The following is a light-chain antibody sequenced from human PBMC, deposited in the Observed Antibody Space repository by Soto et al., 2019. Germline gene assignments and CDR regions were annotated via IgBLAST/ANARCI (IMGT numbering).Light chain of an antibody. J-gene: IGLJ1*01. V-gene: IGLV2-14*01. CDR2: EVN. CDR3: KSYAGSNTYV. Sequence: QSALTQPASVSGSPGQSITISCTGTSSDVGGYDYVSWYQLHPGKAPKLMVFEVNNRPSGVSYRFSGSKSGNTASLTISGLQAADEADYFCKSYAGSNTYVFGRGTKVTVL. CDR1: SSDVGGYDY.